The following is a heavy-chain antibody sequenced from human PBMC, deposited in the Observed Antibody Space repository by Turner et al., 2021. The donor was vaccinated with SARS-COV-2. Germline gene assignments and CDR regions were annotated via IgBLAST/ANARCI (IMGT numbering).Heavy chain of an antibody. J-gene: IGHJ2*01. D-gene: IGHD3-10*01. CDR2: MSYDGRQT. Sequence: QVQLVESGGGVVQPGRSLRPPCAATGFSFRSYGMQWVRQAPGKGLVWVAVMSYDGRQTSYADSVKGRFTITRDNSKKTLYLQMNVLRTDDTALYYCAKDLGSDWYFDLWGRGSLVIVSS. CDR3: AKDLGSDWYFDL. V-gene: IGHV3-30*18. CDR1: GFSFRSYG.